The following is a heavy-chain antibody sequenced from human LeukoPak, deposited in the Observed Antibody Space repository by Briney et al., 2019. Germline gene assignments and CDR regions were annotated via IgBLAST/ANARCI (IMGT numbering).Heavy chain of an antibody. J-gene: IGHJ4*02. CDR3: ARGLGYSSGWLTHFDY. D-gene: IGHD6-19*01. CDR2: IIPILGTA. Sequence: SVKVSCKASGGTFSSYAISWVRQAPGQGLEWMGRIIPILGTANYAQKFQGRVTITTDESTSTAYMELSSLRSEDTAVYYCARGLGYSSGWLTHFDYWGQGTLATVSS. CDR1: GGTFSSYA. V-gene: IGHV1-69*11.